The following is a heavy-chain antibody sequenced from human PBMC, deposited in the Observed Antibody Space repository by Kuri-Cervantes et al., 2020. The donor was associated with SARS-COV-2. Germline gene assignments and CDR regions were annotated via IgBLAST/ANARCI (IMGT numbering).Heavy chain of an antibody. Sequence: GESLKSSCAASGFTFSSYAMHWVRQAPGKGLELVAVISYDGSNKYYADSVKGRFTISRDNSKNTLYLQMNSLRAEDTAVYYCARTLGEDIVVVPAATFDDWGQGTLVTVSS. CDR2: ISYDGSNK. CDR3: ARTLGEDIVVVPAATFDD. V-gene: IGHV3-30-3*01. J-gene: IGHJ4*02. CDR1: GFTFSSYA. D-gene: IGHD2-2*01.